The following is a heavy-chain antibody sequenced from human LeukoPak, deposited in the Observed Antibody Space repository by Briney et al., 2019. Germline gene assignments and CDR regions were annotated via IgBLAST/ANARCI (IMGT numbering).Heavy chain of an antibody. CDR2: IYTSGTI. CDR1: GGSISSYY. Sequence: SETLSLTCTVSGGSISSYYWSWIRQPAGTALEWIGRIYTSGTITYNPSLKSRVTISVDTSKNQFSLKLSSVTAADTAVYYCARRGYLGWFDPWGQGTLVTVSS. V-gene: IGHV4-4*07. CDR3: ARRGYLGWFDP. D-gene: IGHD1-1*01. J-gene: IGHJ5*02.